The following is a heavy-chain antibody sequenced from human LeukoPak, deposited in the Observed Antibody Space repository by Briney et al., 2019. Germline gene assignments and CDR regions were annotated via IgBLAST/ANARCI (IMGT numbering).Heavy chain of an antibody. J-gene: IGHJ4*02. Sequence: PSETLSLTRTVSGGSISTRNHYCGWIRQPPGQGLEWIGSMSDSGSTYYNPSLNSRVTISKDTSKNQFFLKVNSMTAADTAVYYCARGQSIAAGANWGQGTLVTVSS. V-gene: IGHV4-39*07. D-gene: IGHD6-13*01. CDR1: GGSISTRNHY. CDR3: ARGQSIAAGAN. CDR2: MSDSGST.